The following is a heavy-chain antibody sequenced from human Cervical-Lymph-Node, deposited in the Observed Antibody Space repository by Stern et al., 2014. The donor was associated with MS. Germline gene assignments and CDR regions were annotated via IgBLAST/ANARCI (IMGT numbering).Heavy chain of an antibody. V-gene: IGHV1-18*04. CDR3: ATWAASRYFYGMDV. D-gene: IGHD2-15*01. CDR2: ISAHNGNT. CDR1: GYTFTTYG. Sequence: VQLVESGAEVRKAGASVMVPCKASGYTFTTYGISWVRQAPGQGLEWMGWISAHNGNTKYAQKFQGRVSMTTDRSTTTAYMELRSLRSDDTAVYYCATWAASRYFYGMDVWGQGTTVTVSS. J-gene: IGHJ6*02.